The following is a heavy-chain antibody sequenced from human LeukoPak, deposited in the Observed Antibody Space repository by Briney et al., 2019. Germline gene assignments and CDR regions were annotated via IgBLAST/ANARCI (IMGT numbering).Heavy chain of an antibody. D-gene: IGHD2-15*01. CDR3: AKDRSGYYYYYGMDV. Sequence: GGSLRLSCAASGFTFTNYPMHWVRQAPGKGLEWVAVISYDGSNKYYADSVKGRFTISRDNSKNTLYLQMNSLRAEDTAVYYCAKDRSGYYYYYGMDVWGQGTTVTVSS. J-gene: IGHJ6*02. CDR1: GFTFTNYP. CDR2: ISYDGSNK. V-gene: IGHV3-30*18.